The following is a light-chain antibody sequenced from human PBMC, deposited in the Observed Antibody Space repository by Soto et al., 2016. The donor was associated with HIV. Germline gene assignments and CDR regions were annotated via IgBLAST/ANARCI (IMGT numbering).Light chain of an antibody. CDR2: DAS. V-gene: IGKV1D-13*01. J-gene: IGKJ2*01. CDR3: QQFKKYPGT. CDR1: QGISSA. Sequence: AIQLTQSPSSLSASVGDRVTITCRASQGISSALAWYQQKPGKAPRLLIYDASTLKSGVPSWFSGSGFGTDFTLTIYSLQPEDFATYYCQQFKKYPGTFGQGPSWRSN.